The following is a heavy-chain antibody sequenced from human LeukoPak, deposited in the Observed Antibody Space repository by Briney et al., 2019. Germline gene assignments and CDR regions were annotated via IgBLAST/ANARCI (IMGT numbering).Heavy chain of an antibody. V-gene: IGHV1-2*02. J-gene: IGHJ5*01. D-gene: IGHD1-26*01. CDR2: INPNRGDT. CDR3: ARGSGSYNWFDS. CDR1: GYSFTGNY. Sequence: ASVKVSCKASGYSFTGNYMHWVRQAPGQGLECMGWINPNRGDTNYAQKFQGRVTLARDTSISTAYTEFISLTSDDTAVYYCARGSGSYNWFDSWGQGTLVTVSS.